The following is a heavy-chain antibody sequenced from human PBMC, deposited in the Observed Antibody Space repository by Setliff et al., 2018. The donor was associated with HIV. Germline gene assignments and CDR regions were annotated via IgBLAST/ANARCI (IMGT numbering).Heavy chain of an antibody. J-gene: IGHJ4*02. CDR1: GGSFSGYY. CDR3: AGVTNVILMFGELLFHYYFDY. Sequence: SETLSLTCAVYGGSFSGYYWSWIRQPPGKGLEWIGEINHSGSTNYNPSLKSRVTISVDTSKNQFSLKLSSVTAADTAVYYCAGVTNVILMFGELLFHYYFDYWGQGTLVTVSS. D-gene: IGHD3-10*01. V-gene: IGHV4-34*01. CDR2: INHSGST.